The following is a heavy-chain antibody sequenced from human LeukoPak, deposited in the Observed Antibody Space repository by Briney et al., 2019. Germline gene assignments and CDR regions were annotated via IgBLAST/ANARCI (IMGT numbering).Heavy chain of an antibody. Sequence: SETLSLTCTVSGGSISSYYWSWIRQPPGKGLEWIGEINHSGSTNYNPSLKSRVTISVDTSKNQFSLKLSSVTAADTAVYYCARGPNAMYCSSTSCYLDWFDPWGQGTLVTVSS. CDR3: ARGPNAMYCSSTSCYLDWFDP. D-gene: IGHD2-2*01. CDR2: INHSGST. CDR1: GGSISSYY. V-gene: IGHV4-34*01. J-gene: IGHJ5*02.